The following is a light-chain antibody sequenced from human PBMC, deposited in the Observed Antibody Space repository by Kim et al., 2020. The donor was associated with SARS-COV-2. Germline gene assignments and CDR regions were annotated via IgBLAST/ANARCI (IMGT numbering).Light chain of an antibody. Sequence: QSALTQPRSVSGSPGQSVTISCTGTSSDVGGYNYVSWYQQHPGKAPKLMIYDVTKRPPGVPDRFYGSKSGNTASLTISGLQAEDEADYYCCSYAGTYTFVFGGGTKVTVL. V-gene: IGLV2-11*01. J-gene: IGLJ2*01. CDR1: SSDVGGYNY. CDR3: CSYAGTYTFV. CDR2: DVT.